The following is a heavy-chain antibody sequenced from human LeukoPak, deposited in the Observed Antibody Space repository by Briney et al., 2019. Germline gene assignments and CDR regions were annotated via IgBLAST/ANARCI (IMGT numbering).Heavy chain of an antibody. CDR1: GYTFTGYY. Sequence: ASVKVSCKASGYTFTGYYMHWVRQAPGQGLEWMGRINPNSGSTNYAQKFQGRVTMTRDTSISTAYMELSRLRSDDTAVYYCARDLARIAAAGRDYWGQGTLVTVSS. CDR2: INPNSGST. J-gene: IGHJ4*02. CDR3: ARDLARIAAAGRDY. D-gene: IGHD6-13*01. V-gene: IGHV1-2*06.